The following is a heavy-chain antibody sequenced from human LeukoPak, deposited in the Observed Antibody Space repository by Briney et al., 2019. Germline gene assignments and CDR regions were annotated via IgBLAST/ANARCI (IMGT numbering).Heavy chain of an antibody. J-gene: IGHJ4*02. CDR2: ISGSGDTT. CDR3: AKGLYGSGSYDY. D-gene: IGHD3-10*01. V-gene: IGHV3-23*01. CDR1: GFTFSSYA. Sequence: GGSLRLSCAASGFTFSSYAMSRVRQAPGKGLEWVSGISGSGDTTYYADSVKGRFTISRDNSKNTLYLQMNSLRAEDTAVYHCAKGLYGSGSYDYWGQGTLVTVSS.